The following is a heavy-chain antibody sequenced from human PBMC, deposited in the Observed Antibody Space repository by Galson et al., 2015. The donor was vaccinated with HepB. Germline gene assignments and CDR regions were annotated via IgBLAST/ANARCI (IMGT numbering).Heavy chain of an antibody. J-gene: IGHJ5*02. V-gene: IGHV3-23*01. D-gene: IGHD4-11*01. Sequence: SLGLACVASGFTFNIYALIWARQTPGKGLQSVSSISGSGADAYFADSVKGRFIISRDNSNNTLYLQMNSLRVEDTALYHCAKGPGGNYDHYPPNWFDPWGQGTLVIVSS. CDR1: GFTFNIYA. CDR3: AKGPGGNYDHYPPNWFDP. CDR2: ISGSGADA.